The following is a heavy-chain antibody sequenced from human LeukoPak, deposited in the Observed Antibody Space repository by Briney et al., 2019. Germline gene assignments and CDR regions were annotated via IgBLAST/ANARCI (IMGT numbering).Heavy chain of an antibody. D-gene: IGHD3-22*01. CDR3: ARDLSSDWRNPYYFDY. J-gene: IGHJ4*02. CDR1: GYTYRSYG. CDR2: ISVYNGNT. V-gene: IGHV1-18*01. Sequence: ASVKVSCKASGYTYRSYGISWVRQAPGQGLEWMGWISVYNGNTNYAQKLQGRVTMTTDTSTSTAYMELRSLRSDDTAVYYCARDLSSDWRNPYYFDYWGQGTLSPSPQ.